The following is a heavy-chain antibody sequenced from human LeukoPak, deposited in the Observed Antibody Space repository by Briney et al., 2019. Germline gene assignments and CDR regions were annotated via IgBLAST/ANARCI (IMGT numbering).Heavy chain of an antibody. J-gene: IGHJ3*01. CDR1: GGSISSYY. Sequence: SETLSLTCTVSGGSISSYYWSWIRQPPGKGLEWIGYIYYRGSTSYNPSLKSRVTISVDTSKNQFALKLSSVTAADTAMYFCARVPYYYDSSGAFDVWGLGTMATVSS. CDR3: ARVPYYYDSSGAFDV. D-gene: IGHD3-22*01. CDR2: IYYRGST. V-gene: IGHV4-59*01.